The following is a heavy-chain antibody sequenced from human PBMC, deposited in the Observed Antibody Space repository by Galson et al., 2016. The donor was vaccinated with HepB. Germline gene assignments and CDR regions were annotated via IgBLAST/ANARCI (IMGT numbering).Heavy chain of an antibody. CDR2: ISRSGDST. Sequence: SLRLSCAASGFTFRNYGMTWVRQAPGKGLEVVSSISRSGDSTDYADSVKGRFTISRDNSKNTLYLQMNSLRAEDTAVYYCAKGGCYYDSSGCGFDYWGQGTLVTVSS. J-gene: IGHJ4*02. CDR1: GFTFRNYG. CDR3: AKGGCYYDSSGCGFDY. V-gene: IGHV3-23*01. D-gene: IGHD3-22*01.